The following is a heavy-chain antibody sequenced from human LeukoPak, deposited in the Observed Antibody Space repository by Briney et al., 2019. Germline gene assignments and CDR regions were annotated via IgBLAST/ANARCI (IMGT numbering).Heavy chain of an antibody. CDR2: IYYSGST. J-gene: IGHJ4*02. Sequence: KTSETLSLTCAVYGGSFSSYYWSWIRQPPGKGLEWIGYIYYSGSTNYNPSLKSRVTISVDTSKNQFSLKLSSVTAADTAVYYCARSDGYSYGYYFDYWGQGTLVTVSS. CDR1: GGSFSSYY. CDR3: ARSDGYSYGYYFDY. V-gene: IGHV4-59*08. D-gene: IGHD5-18*01.